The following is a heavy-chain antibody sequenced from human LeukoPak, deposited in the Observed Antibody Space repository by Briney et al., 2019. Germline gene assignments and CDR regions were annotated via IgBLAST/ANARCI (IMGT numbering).Heavy chain of an antibody. CDR1: GYTFTGYY. CDR2: ISAYNGNT. V-gene: IGHV1-18*04. CDR3: AREMATGFDY. Sequence: ASVKVSCKAPGYTFTGYYMHWVRQAPGQGLEWMGWISAYNGNTNYAQKLQGRVTMTTDTSTSTAYMELRSLRSDDTAVYYCAREMATGFDYWGQGTLVTVSS. D-gene: IGHD5-24*01. J-gene: IGHJ4*02.